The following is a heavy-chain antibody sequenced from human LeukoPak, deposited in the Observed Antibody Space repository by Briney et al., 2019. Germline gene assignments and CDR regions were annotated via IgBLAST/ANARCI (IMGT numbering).Heavy chain of an antibody. CDR3: ARDLAVTTIYYYYYMDV. CDR2: ISSSSSYI. CDR1: GFTFSSYS. V-gene: IGHV3-21*01. Sequence: PGRSLRLSCAASGFTFSSYSMNWVRQAPGKGLGWVSSISSSSSYIYYADSVKGRFTISRDNAKNSLYLQMNSLRAEDTAVYYCARDLAVTTIYYYYYMDVWGKGTTVTVSS. J-gene: IGHJ6*03. D-gene: IGHD4-11*01.